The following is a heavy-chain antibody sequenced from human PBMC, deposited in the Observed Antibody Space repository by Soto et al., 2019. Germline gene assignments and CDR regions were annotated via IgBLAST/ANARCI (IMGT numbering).Heavy chain of an antibody. Sequence: EVQLLQSGGGLVQPGGSLRLSCAASGFTFDNLGMHWVRQVPGRGLEWVSGISGSGVSTYYADSVKGRFTISRDNSKKTIYLQMDSLTAEDTAMFYCVKPGSWWSFDHWGQGTLVTVSS. CDR1: GFTFDNLG. D-gene: IGHD3-10*01. J-gene: IGHJ4*02. CDR2: ISGSGVST. V-gene: IGHV3-23*01. CDR3: VKPGSWWSFDH.